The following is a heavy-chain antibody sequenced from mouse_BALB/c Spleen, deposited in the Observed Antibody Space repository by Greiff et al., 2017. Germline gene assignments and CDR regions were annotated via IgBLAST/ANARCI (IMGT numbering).Heavy chain of an antibody. V-gene: IGHV1S56*01. CDR3: ARSSSGPHY. CDR2: IYPGNVNT. Sequence: VQLQQSGPELVKPGASVRISCKASGYTFTSYYIHWVKQRPGQGLEWIGWIYPGNVNTKYNEKFKGKATLTADKSSSTAYMQLSSLTSEDSAVYFCARSSSGPHYWGQGTTLTVSS. J-gene: IGHJ2*01. CDR1: GYTFTSYY. D-gene: IGHD3-1*01.